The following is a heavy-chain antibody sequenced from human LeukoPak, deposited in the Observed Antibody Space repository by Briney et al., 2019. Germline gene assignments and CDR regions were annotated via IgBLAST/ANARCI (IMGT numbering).Heavy chain of an antibody. CDR2: ISLAGQT. Sequence: SETLSLTCGVSGGSISGTNWWCWVRQPPGQGLEWIGEISLAGQTNYNPSLSGRVTMSLDKSSNQLSLNLTSVTAADTATYYCSRESGAFCPFGYWGQGTLVIVSS. V-gene: IGHV4/OR15-8*02. J-gene: IGHJ4*02. CDR3: SRESGAFCPFGY. CDR1: GGSISGTNW. D-gene: IGHD1-26*01.